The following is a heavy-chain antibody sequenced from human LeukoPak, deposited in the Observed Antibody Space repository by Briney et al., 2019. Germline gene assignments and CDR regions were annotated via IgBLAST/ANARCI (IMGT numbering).Heavy chain of an antibody. CDR1: GGSFSGYH. V-gene: IGHV4-34*01. CDR2: INHYEST. D-gene: IGHD3-10*01. J-gene: IGHJ6*02. Sequence: SETLSLTCAVYGGSFSGYHWSWIRQPPGKGLEWIGEINHYESTNYNPSLKSRATISVNTSKNQFSLKLSSVTAADTAVYYCARGNYYGSGTFYSHHGMDVWGQGTTVTVSS. CDR3: ARGNYYGSGTFYSHHGMDV.